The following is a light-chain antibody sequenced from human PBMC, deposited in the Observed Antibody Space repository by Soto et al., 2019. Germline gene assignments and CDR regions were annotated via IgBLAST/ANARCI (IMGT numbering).Light chain of an antibody. CDR3: AAWDDSLNGPV. CDR2: LDD. CDR1: RSNVGNNA. J-gene: IGLJ2*01. V-gene: IGLV1-36*01. Sequence: QSVLTQPPSVSEAPRQRVTISCSGSRSNVGNNAVNWYQQLPGKAPKLLIYLDDLLPSGVSDRFSGSKSGTSASLAISGLQSEDEADYYCAAWDDSLNGPVFGGGTQLTVL.